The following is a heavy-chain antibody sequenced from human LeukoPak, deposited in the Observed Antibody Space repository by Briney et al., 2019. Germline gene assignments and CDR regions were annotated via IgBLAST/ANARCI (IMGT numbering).Heavy chain of an antibody. CDR2: ISSSSSYI. V-gene: IGHV3-21*01. CDR3: ATQRHPFDHLFDY. CDR1: GFTFSSYS. Sequence: GGSLRLSCAASGFTFSSYSMDWVRQAPGKGLEWVSSISSSSSYIYYADSVKGRFTISRDNAKNSLYLQMNSLRAEDTAVYYCATQRHPFDHLFDYWGQGTLVTVSS. D-gene: IGHD1-1*01. J-gene: IGHJ4*02.